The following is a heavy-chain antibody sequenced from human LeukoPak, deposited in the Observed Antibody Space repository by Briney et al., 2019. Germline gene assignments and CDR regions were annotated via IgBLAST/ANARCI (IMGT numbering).Heavy chain of an antibody. Sequence: SETLSLTCTVSGGSISSGGYYWSWIRQHPGKGLEWIGYIYYSGSTYYNPSLKSRVTISVDTSKNQFSLKLSSVTAADTAVYYCARYIRPKGNFFDYWGQGTLVTVSS. D-gene: IGHD3-10*01. CDR1: GGSISSGGYY. CDR3: ARYIRPKGNFFDY. V-gene: IGHV4-31*03. J-gene: IGHJ4*02. CDR2: IYYSGST.